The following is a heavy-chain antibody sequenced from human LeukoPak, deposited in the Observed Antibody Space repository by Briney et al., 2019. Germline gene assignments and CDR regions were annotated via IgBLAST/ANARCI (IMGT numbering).Heavy chain of an antibody. D-gene: IGHD3-10*02. Sequence: GGSLRLSCAASGFTFNNYWMSWVRQAPGKGLEWVANLKQDGREKYYVDSVKGRFTISRDNAKNSLYLQMNSLRAEDTAVYYCAELGITMIGGVWGKGTTVTISS. J-gene: IGHJ6*04. CDR3: AELGITMIGGV. CDR1: GFTFNNYW. V-gene: IGHV3-7*01. CDR2: LKQDGREK.